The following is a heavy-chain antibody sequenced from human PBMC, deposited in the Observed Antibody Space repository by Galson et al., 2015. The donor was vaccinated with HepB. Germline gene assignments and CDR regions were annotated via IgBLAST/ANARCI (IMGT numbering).Heavy chain of an antibody. CDR3: ARNLRLIVATKSDYYYYMDV. CDR1: GYTFTGYY. J-gene: IGHJ6*03. Sequence: SVKVSCKASGYTFTGYYMHWVRQAPGQGLEWMGRINPNSGGTNYAQKFQGRVTMTRDTSISTAYMELSRLRSDDTAVYYCARNLRLIVATKSDYYYYMDVWGKGTTVTVSS. CDR2: INPNSGGT. V-gene: IGHV1-2*06. D-gene: IGHD5-12*01.